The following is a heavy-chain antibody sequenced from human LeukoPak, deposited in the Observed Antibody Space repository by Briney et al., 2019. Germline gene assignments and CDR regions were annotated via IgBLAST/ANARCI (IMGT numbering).Heavy chain of an antibody. V-gene: IGHV1-18*01. CDR1: GYTFTSYG. CDR2: ISAYNGNT. CDR3: ARDCSGGSCPFDY. J-gene: IGHJ4*02. D-gene: IGHD2-15*01. Sequence: ASGKVCCKASGYTFTSYGISWARQAPGHGLEWRGWISAYNGNTNYAQKLQGRVTMTTDTSTSTAYLELRSLRSDDTAVYYCARDCSGGSCPFDYWGQGTLVTVSS.